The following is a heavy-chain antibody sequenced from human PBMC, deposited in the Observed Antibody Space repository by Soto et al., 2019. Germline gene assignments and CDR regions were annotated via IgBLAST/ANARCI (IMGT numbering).Heavy chain of an antibody. CDR3: ARGYGERSSSTIGC. CDR1: GFTFSSYW. CDR2: INSDGSII. V-gene: IGHV3-74*01. D-gene: IGHD5-18*01. J-gene: IGHJ4*02. Sequence: GGSLRLSCAASGFTFSSYWMHWVRQAPGKGLVWVSRINSDGSIINYADSVKGRFTISRDNAKNTLYLQMNSLRAEDTSVYYCARGYGERSSSTIGCWGPGTLVTV.